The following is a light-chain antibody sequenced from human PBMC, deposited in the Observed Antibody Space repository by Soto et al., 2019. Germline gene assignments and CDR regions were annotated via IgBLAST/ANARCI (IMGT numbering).Light chain of an antibody. CDR2: GVT. CDR1: SSDVGGYNY. Sequence: QSALTQPPSASGSPGQSVTISCTGTSSDVGGYNYVSWYQHHPGKAPKLMIYGVTKRPSGIPDRFSGSKSGNTASLIVSGLQVEDEADYYCSSYAGNNHYVFGTGTKVTVL. CDR3: SSYAGNNHYV. V-gene: IGLV2-8*01. J-gene: IGLJ1*01.